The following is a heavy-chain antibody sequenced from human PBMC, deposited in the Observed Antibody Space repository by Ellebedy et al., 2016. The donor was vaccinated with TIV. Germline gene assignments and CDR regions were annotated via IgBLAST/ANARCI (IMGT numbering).Heavy chain of an antibody. D-gene: IGHD3-22*01. CDR2: ISSSGSTI. V-gene: IGHV3-11*04. CDR1: GFTFSDYY. Sequence: PGGSLRLSCAASGFTFSDYYMSWIRQAPGKGLEWVSYISSSGSTIYYADSVKGRFTISRDNAKNSLYLQMNSLRAEDTAVYYCARFYDSSALGYYFDYWGQGTLVTVSS. J-gene: IGHJ4*02. CDR3: ARFYDSSALGYYFDY.